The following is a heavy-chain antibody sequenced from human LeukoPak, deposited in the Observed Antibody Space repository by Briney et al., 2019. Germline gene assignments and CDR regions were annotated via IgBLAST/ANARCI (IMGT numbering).Heavy chain of an antibody. CDR2: IYYSGST. Sequence: SETLSLTCTVSGGSISSSSYYWGWIRQPPGKGLEWIGSIYYSGSTYYNPSLKSRVTISVDTSKNQFSLKLSSVTAADTAVYYCASGDYYGSGSYSRPFDYWGQGTLVTVSS. V-gene: IGHV4-39*01. J-gene: IGHJ4*02. CDR1: GGSISSSSYY. D-gene: IGHD3-10*01. CDR3: ASGDYYGSGSYSRPFDY.